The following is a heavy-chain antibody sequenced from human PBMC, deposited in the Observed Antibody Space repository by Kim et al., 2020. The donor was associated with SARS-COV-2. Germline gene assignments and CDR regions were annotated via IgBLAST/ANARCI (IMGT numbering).Heavy chain of an antibody. J-gene: IGHJ4*02. D-gene: IGHD3-10*01. Sequence: GGSLRLSCAASGFTFSSYEMNWVRQAPGKGLEWVSYISSSGSSIYYADSVKGRFTISRDNAKNSLYLQMNSLRAEDTAVYYCAGRYYYGSGSYQIDYWGQGTLVTVSS. CDR3: AGRYYYGSGSYQIDY. CDR1: GFTFSSYE. CDR2: ISSSGSSI. V-gene: IGHV3-48*03.